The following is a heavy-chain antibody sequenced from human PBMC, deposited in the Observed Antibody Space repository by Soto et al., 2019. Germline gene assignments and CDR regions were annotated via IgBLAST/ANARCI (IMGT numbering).Heavy chain of an antibody. CDR1: GFTFSTYW. CDR2: INSDGSST. J-gene: IGHJ6*02. CDR3: ARDRWGGGRDMDV. V-gene: IGHV3-74*01. Sequence: EVQLVESGGGLVQPGGSLRLSCAASGFTFSTYWIHWVRQAPGKGLVWVSRINSDGSSTNYADSVKGRFTISRDNAKNTLFLQMNRRRAEDTAVYYCARDRWGGGRDMDVWGQGTTVTVSS. D-gene: IGHD3-10*01.